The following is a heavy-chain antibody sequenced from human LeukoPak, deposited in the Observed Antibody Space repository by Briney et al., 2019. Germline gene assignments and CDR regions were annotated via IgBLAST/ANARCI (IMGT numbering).Heavy chain of an antibody. D-gene: IGHD2-2*01. CDR1: GGSISSGGYY. CDR2: IYYSGST. Sequence: SQTLSLTCTVSGGSISSGGYYWSWIRQHPGKGLEWIGYIYYSGSTYYNPSLKSRVTISVDTSKNQFSLKLSSVTAADTAVYYCARGRSYIKVVVRDYYFDYWGQGTLVTVSS. V-gene: IGHV4-31*03. CDR3: ARGRSYIKVVVRDYYFDY. J-gene: IGHJ4*02.